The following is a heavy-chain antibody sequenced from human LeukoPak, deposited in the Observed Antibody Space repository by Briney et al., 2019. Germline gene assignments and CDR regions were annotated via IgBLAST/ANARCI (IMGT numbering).Heavy chain of an antibody. D-gene: IGHD6-13*01. CDR2: ISAYNGNT. Sequence: APVKDSCKASGYTFTSYGISWVRQAPGQGLEWMGWISAYNGNTNYAQKLQGRVTMTTDTSPSTAYMELRSLKSDDTAVYYCARRYTNSWYDTDYWGQGTLVTVSS. V-gene: IGHV1-18*01. CDR3: ARRYTNSWYDTDY. CDR1: GYTFTSYG. J-gene: IGHJ4*02.